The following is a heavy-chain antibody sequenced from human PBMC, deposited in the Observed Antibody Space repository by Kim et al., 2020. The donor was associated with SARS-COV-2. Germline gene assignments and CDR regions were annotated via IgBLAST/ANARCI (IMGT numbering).Heavy chain of an antibody. J-gene: IGHJ4*02. CDR2: IYYLGST. Sequence: SETLSLTCTVSGGSISSSYWGWIRQPPGKGLEWIGYIYYLGSTNYNPSLKSRVTISVDTSKNQFSLKLSSVTAADTAVYYCARSPLWLPFDYWGQGTLVTVSS. V-gene: IGHV4-59*01. CDR1: GGSISSSY. CDR3: ARSPLWLPFDY. D-gene: IGHD3-10*01.